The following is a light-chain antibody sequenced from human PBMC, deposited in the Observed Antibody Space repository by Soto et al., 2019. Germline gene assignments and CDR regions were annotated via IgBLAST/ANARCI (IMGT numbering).Light chain of an antibody. CDR2: GAS. J-gene: IGKJ2*01. CDR3: QRYDGY. Sequence: DTQMTQSPSTLSASVGDTVTITCRARQNINNWLAWYQQKPEKVPKLLIYGASTLEDGVPSRLSGSRSGTEFNLTIKSLQPDDFATYYCQRYDGYFGQGTKLEIK. V-gene: IGKV1-5*01. CDR1: QNINNW.